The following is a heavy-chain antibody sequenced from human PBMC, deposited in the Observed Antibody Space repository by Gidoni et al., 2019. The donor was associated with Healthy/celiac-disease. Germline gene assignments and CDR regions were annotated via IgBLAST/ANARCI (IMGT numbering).Heavy chain of an antibody. Sequence: QLQLQESGPGLVKPSETLSLTCTVSGGSISSSSYYWGWIRQPPGKGLEWIGSIYYSGSTYYNPSLKSRVTISVDTSKNQFSLKLSSVTAADTAVYYCARHEMVRAVGDAFDIWGQGTMVTVSS. CDR1: GGSISSSSYY. V-gene: IGHV4-39*01. J-gene: IGHJ3*02. CDR3: ARHEMVRAVGDAFDI. D-gene: IGHD3-10*01. CDR2: IYYSGST.